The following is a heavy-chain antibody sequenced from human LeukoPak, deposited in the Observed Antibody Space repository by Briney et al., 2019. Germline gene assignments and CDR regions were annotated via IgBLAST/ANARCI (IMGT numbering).Heavy chain of an antibody. D-gene: IGHD6-13*01. V-gene: IGHV1-18*01. CDR1: GYTFTSYG. Sequence: GASVKVSCKASGYTFTSYGISWVRQAPGQGLEWMGWISAYNGNTNYAQKLQGRVTMTTDTSTSTAYMELRSLRSDDTAVYYCARDLSIAAAGTMFDHWGQGTLVTVSS. CDR3: ARDLSIAAAGTMFDH. J-gene: IGHJ4*02. CDR2: ISAYNGNT.